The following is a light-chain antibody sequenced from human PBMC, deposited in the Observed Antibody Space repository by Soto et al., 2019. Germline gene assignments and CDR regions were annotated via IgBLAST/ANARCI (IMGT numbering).Light chain of an antibody. CDR3: QSYDSSLSGDWV. J-gene: IGLJ3*02. V-gene: IGLV1-40*01. CDR2: GNS. CDR1: SSNIGAGYD. Sequence: QSVLTQPPSVSGAPGQRVTISCTGSSSNIGAGYDVHWYQQLPGTAPKLLIYGNSNRPSGVPDRFSGSKSGTSASLAITGLQAEDEADYYCQSYDSSLSGDWVFGGGTKLPVL.